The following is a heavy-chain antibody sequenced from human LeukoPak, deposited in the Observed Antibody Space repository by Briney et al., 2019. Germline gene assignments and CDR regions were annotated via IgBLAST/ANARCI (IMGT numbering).Heavy chain of an antibody. V-gene: IGHV1-18*01. CDR1: GYTFTSYG. D-gene: IGHD6-25*01. CDR3: AREGVTAAGNYYYYYYMDV. CDR2: ISAYNGNT. J-gene: IGHJ6*03. Sequence: ASVKVSCKASGYTFTSYGISWVRQAPGQGLEWMGWISAYNGNTNYAQKLQGRVTMTTDTSTSTAYMELRSLRSDDTAVYYCAREGVTAAGNYYYYYYMDVWGKGTTVTISS.